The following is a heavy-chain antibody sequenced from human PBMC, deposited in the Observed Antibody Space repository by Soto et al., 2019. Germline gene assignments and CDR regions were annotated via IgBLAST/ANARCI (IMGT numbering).Heavy chain of an antibody. CDR1: GPSFRSYW. D-gene: IGHD3-10*01. J-gene: IGHJ6*02. CDR2: IKEDGSEK. Sequence: GGSLRLSXAASGPSFRSYWMSWVRQAPSKGLEWVANIKEDGSEKYYVDSVKGRFTISRDNAKNSLFLQMDSLRVEDTAVYYCAREKDMAGRGNYFYGMDVWGQGTTVTVSS. V-gene: IGHV3-7*01. CDR3: AREKDMAGRGNYFYGMDV.